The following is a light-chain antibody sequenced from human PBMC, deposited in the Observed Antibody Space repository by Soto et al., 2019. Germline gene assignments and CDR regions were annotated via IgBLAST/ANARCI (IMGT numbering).Light chain of an antibody. CDR2: GVS. J-gene: IGKJ4*01. CDR3: LQDYNHLIT. V-gene: IGKV1-6*01. CDR1: QDIRDD. Sequence: IQVTQAPSSLSASVGDRVTITCRASQDIRDDLGWYQQKPGEAPRLVIYGVSHLQSGVPSRFSGSGFGTDFSLTISSMQTEDYANYYCLQDYNHLITFGGXTKVDIK.